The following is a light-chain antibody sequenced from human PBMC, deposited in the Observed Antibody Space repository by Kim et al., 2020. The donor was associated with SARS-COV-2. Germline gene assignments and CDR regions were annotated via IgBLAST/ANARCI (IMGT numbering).Light chain of an antibody. J-gene: IGKJ1*01. CDR3: KRYSGACP. CDR2: KAS. CDR1: QSLNTW. V-gene: IGKV1-5*03. Sequence: DIQMTQSPSTLSASVGDRVTITCRASQSLNTWLAWYQQKPGKAPKLLIYKASNLDSGVPSRFSGSGSGTEFTLTITSLQPDDSATYYCKRYSGACPFGQGSKVEIK.